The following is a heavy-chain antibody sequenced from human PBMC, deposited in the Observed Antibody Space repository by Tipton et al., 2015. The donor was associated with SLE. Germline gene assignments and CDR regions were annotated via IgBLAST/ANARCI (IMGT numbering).Heavy chain of an antibody. CDR3: ARLESGDSGAYALDY. J-gene: IGHJ4*02. Sequence: TLSLTCTVSGGSISTTEYYWAWIRQPPGKGLEWIVSVYYSGNTHYNPSLKSRLTISVDTSKNQFSLRLSPVTAADTAVYYCARLESGDSGAYALDYWGQGTLVTVSS. CDR2: VYYSGNT. CDR1: GGSISTTEYY. D-gene: IGHD3-22*01. V-gene: IGHV4-39*07.